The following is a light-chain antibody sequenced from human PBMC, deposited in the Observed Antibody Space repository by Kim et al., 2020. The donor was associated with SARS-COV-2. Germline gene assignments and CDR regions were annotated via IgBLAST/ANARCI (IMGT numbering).Light chain of an antibody. CDR1: QSVSSSY. CDR2: AAS. V-gene: IGKV3-20*01. Sequence: PGERATLSCRASQSVSSSYLAWYQQKPGQAPRLLIYAASSRATGIPDRFSGSGSGTDFTLTISRLEPEDFAVYYCQQYGSSPSGYTFGQGTKLEI. J-gene: IGKJ2*01. CDR3: QQYGSSPSGYT.